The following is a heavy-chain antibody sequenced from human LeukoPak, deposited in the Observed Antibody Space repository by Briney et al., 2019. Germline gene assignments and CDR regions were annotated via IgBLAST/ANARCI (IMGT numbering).Heavy chain of an antibody. D-gene: IGHD1-14*01. CDR2: IYHSETT. J-gene: IGHJ4*02. CDR3: ASGKEGYLDY. CDR1: GYSISSDYY. V-gene: IGHV4-38-2*01. Sequence: SETLSLTCAVPGYSISSDYYWGWIRQPPGKGLEWIGSIYHSETTYYNSSLKSRVTISVDTSKNQFSLRLNSVTAADTAVYFCASGKEGYLDYWGQGTLVTVSS.